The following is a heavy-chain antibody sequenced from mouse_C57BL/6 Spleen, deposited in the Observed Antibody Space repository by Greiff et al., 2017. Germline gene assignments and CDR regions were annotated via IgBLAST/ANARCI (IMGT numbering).Heavy chain of an antibody. CDR2: IHPNSGST. D-gene: IGHD2-10*01. CDR1: GYTFTSYW. CDR3: ARSYWTHAMDY. J-gene: IGHJ4*01. Sequence: QVQLQQPGAELVKPGASVKLSCKASGYTFTSYWMHWVKQRPGQGLEWIGMIHPNSGSTNYNEKFKSKATLTVDKSSSTAYMQLSSLTSEDSAVYYCARSYWTHAMDYWGQGTSVTVSS. V-gene: IGHV1-64*01.